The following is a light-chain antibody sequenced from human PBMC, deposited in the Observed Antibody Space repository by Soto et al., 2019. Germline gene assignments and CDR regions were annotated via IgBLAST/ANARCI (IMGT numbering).Light chain of an antibody. CDR1: QSVNRD. CDR3: QQLSDWPRIT. V-gene: IGKV3-11*01. Sequence: EFVLTQSPATLSLSPGETATLSCRASQSVNRDLAWYQQTPGQSPKLLIYDSSNRATGIPASFSGSGSGTACTITISRLAPEDLELSFCQQLSDWPRITSGPGTRLE. J-gene: IGKJ5*01. CDR2: DSS.